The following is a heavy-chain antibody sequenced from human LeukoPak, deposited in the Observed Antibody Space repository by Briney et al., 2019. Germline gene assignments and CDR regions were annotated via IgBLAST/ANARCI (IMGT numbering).Heavy chain of an antibody. V-gene: IGHV3-23*01. CDR2: ISGSGGST. Sequence: GGSLRLSCAASGFTFSSYAMSWVRPAPGKGLEWVSAISGSGGSTYYADSVKGRFTISRDNSKNTLYLQMNSLRAEDTAVYYCAKDISRIAARLYYFDYWGQGTLVTVSS. J-gene: IGHJ4*02. CDR1: GFTFSSYA. D-gene: IGHD6-6*01. CDR3: AKDISRIAARLYYFDY.